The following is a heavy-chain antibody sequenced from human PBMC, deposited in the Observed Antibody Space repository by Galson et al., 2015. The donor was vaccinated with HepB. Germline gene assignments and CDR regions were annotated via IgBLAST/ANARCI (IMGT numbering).Heavy chain of an antibody. CDR2: IYPGDSDT. Sequence: QSGAEVKKPGESLKISCKGSGYSFTSYWIGWVRQMPGKGLEWMGIIYPGDSDTRYSPSFQGQVTISAAKSISTAYLQWSSLKASDTAMYYCARRTSGLGPMYNWFDPWGQGTLVTVSS. D-gene: IGHD3/OR15-3a*01. J-gene: IGHJ5*02. CDR1: GYSFTSYW. CDR3: ARRTSGLGPMYNWFDP. V-gene: IGHV5-51*03.